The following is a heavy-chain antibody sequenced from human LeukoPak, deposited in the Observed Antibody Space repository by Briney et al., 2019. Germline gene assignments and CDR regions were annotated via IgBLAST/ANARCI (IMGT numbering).Heavy chain of an antibody. CDR1: GFIFSSYG. Sequence: PGGSLRLSCAASGFIFSSYGMHWVRQVPGKGLEWVTFIQYDGSNKYYADSMKGRFTISRDNSKNTMYLQMNSLRAEDTAVYYCAKHEGAVAGTFWFDPWGQGTLVTVSS. J-gene: IGHJ5*02. V-gene: IGHV3-30*02. D-gene: IGHD6-19*01. CDR3: AKHEGAVAGTFWFDP. CDR2: IQYDGSNK.